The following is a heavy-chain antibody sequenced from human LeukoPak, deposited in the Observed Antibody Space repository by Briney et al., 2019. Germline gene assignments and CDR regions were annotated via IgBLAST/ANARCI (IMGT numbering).Heavy chain of an antibody. Sequence: PGASVTLSCKPFGHTFTHHGFSWVRQAPGQGLEWMGWISGYNGDTHYAQNFQGRVTLTSDTSTSTVYMELRSLRSDGTAVYYCARDPTNTSGRYAYFDYWGQGALVTVSS. CDR1: GHTFTHHG. CDR2: ISGYNGDT. J-gene: IGHJ4*02. D-gene: IGHD6-19*01. V-gene: IGHV1-18*01. CDR3: ARDPTNTSGRYAYFDY.